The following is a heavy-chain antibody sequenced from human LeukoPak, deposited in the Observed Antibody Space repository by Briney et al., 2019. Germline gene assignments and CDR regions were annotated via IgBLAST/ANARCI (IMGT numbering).Heavy chain of an antibody. Sequence: GGSLRLSCSVSGFTFSAYVMHWVRQAPGKGLEYVSAISSNGDNTYYADPVKGRFTISRDNSKNTLYLQMSSLRADDTALYYCVRGTGYWGQGTLVTVSS. J-gene: IGHJ4*02. CDR2: ISSNGDNT. V-gene: IGHV3-64D*06. CDR1: GFTFSAYV. CDR3: VRGTGY.